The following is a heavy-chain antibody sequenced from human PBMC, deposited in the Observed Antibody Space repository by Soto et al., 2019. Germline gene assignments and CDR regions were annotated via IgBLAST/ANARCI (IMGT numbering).Heavy chain of an antibody. CDR2: ISAYNGNT. CDR1: GYTFTSYG. V-gene: IGHV1-18*01. D-gene: IGHD3-3*01. CDR3: GRAGFFGEKKKNYYYYSMYV. Sequence: ASVKVSCRASGYTFTSYGISWVRQAPGQGLEGMGWISAYNGNTNSAQKLQGRVTMTTDTSTSTAYMELRSLRSDDTAVYYCGRAGFFGEKKKNYYYYSMYVGGKGTTVTVSS. J-gene: IGHJ6*03.